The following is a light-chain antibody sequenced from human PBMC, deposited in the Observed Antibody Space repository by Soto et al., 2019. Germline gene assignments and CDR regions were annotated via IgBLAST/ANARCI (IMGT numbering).Light chain of an antibody. J-gene: IGKJ5*01. V-gene: IGKV3-20*01. CDR3: QQYVSQPIT. Sequence: EVVLTQSPGTLSLSPGERATLSCRASQSVSSRLAWYQHKSGQAPRLLISGASSRATGIPDRFSGSGSGTDFTLIISRLEPEDFALYYCQQYVSQPITFGQGTRLENK. CDR1: QSVSSR. CDR2: GAS.